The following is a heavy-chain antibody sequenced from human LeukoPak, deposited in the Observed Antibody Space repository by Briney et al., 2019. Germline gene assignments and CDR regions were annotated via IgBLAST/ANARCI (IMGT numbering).Heavy chain of an antibody. CDR3: ARDSKRGAVVPALFYYYYYMDV. CDR1: GGSISKYY. J-gene: IGHJ6*03. CDR2: IYFTGST. Sequence: SETLSLTCSVSGGSISKYYWSWFRQPPGKGLDWIGYIYFTGSTNYSPSLKSRVTISVDTSQKQFSLKLSSVTAADTAVYYCARDSKRGAVVPALFYYYYYMDVWGKGTTVTVSS. V-gene: IGHV4-59*13. D-gene: IGHD2-2*01.